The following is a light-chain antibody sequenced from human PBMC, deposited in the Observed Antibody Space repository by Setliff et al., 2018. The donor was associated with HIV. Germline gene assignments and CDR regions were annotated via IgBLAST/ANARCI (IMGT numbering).Light chain of an antibody. CDR2: DVT. V-gene: IGLV2-14*03. Sequence: QSVLTQPGSVSGSPGQSITISCTGTSSDVGGYNYVSWYQQHPGKAPNVVIYDVTNRPSGISNRFSGSKSGNMASLTISGLQAEDEAVYYCLPYTSGNIYVFGTGTKVTVL. CDR1: SSDVGGYNY. J-gene: IGLJ1*01. CDR3: LPYTSGNIYV.